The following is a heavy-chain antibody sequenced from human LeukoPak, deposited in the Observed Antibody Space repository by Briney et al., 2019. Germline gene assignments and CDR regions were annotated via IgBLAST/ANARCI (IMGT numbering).Heavy chain of an antibody. CDR3: ARVSWPTVTTQDYFDY. Sequence: PSETLSLTCTVSGGSVSSGSYYWSWIRQPPGKGLEWIGYIYYSGSTNYNPSLKSRVTISVDTSKNQFSLKLSSVTAADTAVYYCARVSWPTVTTQDYFDYWGQGTLVTVSS. J-gene: IGHJ4*02. D-gene: IGHD4-17*01. CDR2: IYYSGST. V-gene: IGHV4-61*01. CDR1: GGSVSSGSYY.